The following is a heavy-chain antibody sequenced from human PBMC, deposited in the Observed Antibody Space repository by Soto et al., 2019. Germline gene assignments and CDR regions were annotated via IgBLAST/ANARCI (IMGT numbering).Heavy chain of an antibody. Sequence: GGSLRLSCAASGFNFSNYWMHWVRQAPGEGLVWVSRFSSDGTYISYADSVKGRFTISRDNASDTLYLQMNSLRAEDTAVYYYARDSRLSFDSWGQGTLVTVSS. CDR1: GFNFSNYW. J-gene: IGHJ4*02. CDR3: ARDSRLSFDS. V-gene: IGHV3-74*01. CDR2: FSSDGTYI.